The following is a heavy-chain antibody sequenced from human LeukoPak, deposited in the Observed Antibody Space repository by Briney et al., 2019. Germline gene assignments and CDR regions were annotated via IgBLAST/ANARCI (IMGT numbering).Heavy chain of an antibody. CDR2: IYPGDSDT. D-gene: IGHD2-2*01. J-gene: IGHJ5*02. Sequence: GESLKISCRASGYSFPTYWIAWVRQMPGKGLEWMGIIYPGDSDTRYSPSFQGQVTISADKSTNIAYLQWRSLKASDTAMYYCARSGVPGAMTWFDPWGQGTLVTVSS. CDR3: ARSGVPGAMTWFDP. CDR1: GYSFPTYW. V-gene: IGHV5-51*01.